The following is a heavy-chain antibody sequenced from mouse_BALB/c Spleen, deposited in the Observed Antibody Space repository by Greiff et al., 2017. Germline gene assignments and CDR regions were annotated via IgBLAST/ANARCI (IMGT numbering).Heavy chain of an antibody. D-gene: IGHD2-2*01. CDR1: GFTFSDYY. CDR2: ISDGGSYT. CDR3: ARSYGSRAMDY. V-gene: IGHV5-4*02. Sequence: DVKLVESGGGLVKPGGSLKLSCAASGFTFSDYYMYWVRQTPEKRLEWVATISDGGSYTYYPDSVKGRFTISRDNAKNNLYLQMSSLKSEDTAMYYCARSYGSRAMDYWGQGTSVTVSS. J-gene: IGHJ4*01.